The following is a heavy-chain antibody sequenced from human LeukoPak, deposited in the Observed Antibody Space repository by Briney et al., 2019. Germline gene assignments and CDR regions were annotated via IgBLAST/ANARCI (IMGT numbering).Heavy chain of an antibody. D-gene: IGHD6-13*01. J-gene: IGHJ4*02. CDR1: GYTFTSYG. CDR2: ISAYNGNT. CDR3: ARDHLGIAAAGTKFDY. V-gene: IGHV1-18*01. Sequence: GASVKASCKASGYTFTSYGISWVRQAPGQGLEWMGWISAYNGNTNYAQKLQGRVTMTTDTSTSTAYMELRSLRSDDTAVYYCARDHLGIAAAGTKFDYWGQGTLVTVSS.